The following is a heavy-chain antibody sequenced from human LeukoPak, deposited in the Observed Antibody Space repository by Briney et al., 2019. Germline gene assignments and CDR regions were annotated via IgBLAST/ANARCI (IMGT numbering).Heavy chain of an antibody. D-gene: IGHD4-17*01. CDR3: AKNVVDYGDYADY. CDR1: GFSFSSYA. V-gene: IGHV3-23*01. J-gene: IGHJ4*02. CDR2: ISGRGGTT. Sequence: GGSLRLSCGASGFSFSSYALTWVRQAPGKGLEWVSTISGRGGTTNYADSVKGRFTISRDNSKNTLYLQMNSLRAEDTAVYFCAKNVVDYGDYADYWGQGTLVTVSS.